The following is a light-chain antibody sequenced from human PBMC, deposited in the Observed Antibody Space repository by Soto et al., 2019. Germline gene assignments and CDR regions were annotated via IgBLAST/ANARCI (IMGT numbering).Light chain of an antibody. CDR3: QQYDKWPHT. CDR1: QSVSIN. J-gene: IGKJ2*01. Sequence: EIVMTQSPATLSVSPGGRVTLSCRASQSVSINLAWYQQKPGQSPRLLVYGSSTRATGLPARFSGRGSGTEFTLTISSLQFEDFAVYYCQQYDKWPHTFGRGTKVDIK. CDR2: GSS. V-gene: IGKV3-15*01.